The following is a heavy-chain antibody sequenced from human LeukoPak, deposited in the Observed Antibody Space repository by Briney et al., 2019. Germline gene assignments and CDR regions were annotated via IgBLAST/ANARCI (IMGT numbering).Heavy chain of an antibody. Sequence: SQTLSLTCTVSGGSISSGGYYWSWIRQHPGQGLEWIGYIYYSGSTYYNPSLKSRVTISVDTSKNQFSLKLNSATAADTAVYRCARLYSSGWYLDYWGQGTLVTVSS. J-gene: IGHJ4*02. D-gene: IGHD6-19*01. CDR2: IYYSGST. V-gene: IGHV4-31*03. CDR3: ARLYSSGWYLDY. CDR1: GGSISSGGYY.